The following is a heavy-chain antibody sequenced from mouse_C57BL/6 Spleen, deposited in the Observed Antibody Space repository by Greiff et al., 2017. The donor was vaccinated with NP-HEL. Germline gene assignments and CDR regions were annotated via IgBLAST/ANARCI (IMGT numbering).Heavy chain of an antibody. V-gene: IGHV5-17*01. D-gene: IGHD1-1*01. CDR2: ISSGSSTI. J-gene: IGHJ1*03. CDR1: GFTFSDYG. CDR3: ARLITTVHYWYFDV. Sequence: EVKVVESGGGLVKPGGSLKLSCAASGFTFSDYGMHWVRQAPEKGLEWVAYISSGSSTIYYADTVKGRFTISRDNAKNTLFLQMTSLRSEDTAMYYCARLITTVHYWYFDVWGTGTTVTVSS.